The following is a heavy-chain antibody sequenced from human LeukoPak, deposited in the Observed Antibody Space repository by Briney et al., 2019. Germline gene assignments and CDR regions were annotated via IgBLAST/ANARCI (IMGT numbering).Heavy chain of an antibody. CDR1: GFTFSSYS. Sequence: KPGGSLRLSCAASGFTFSSYSMNWVRQAPGKGLEWVSSISSSSSYIYYADSVKGRFTISRDNAKNSLYLQMNSLRAEDTAVYYCAKGPGTYYYDSSGYFEYWGQGTLVTVSS. CDR2: ISSSSSYI. CDR3: AKGPGTYYYDSSGYFEY. V-gene: IGHV3-21*01. D-gene: IGHD3-22*01. J-gene: IGHJ4*02.